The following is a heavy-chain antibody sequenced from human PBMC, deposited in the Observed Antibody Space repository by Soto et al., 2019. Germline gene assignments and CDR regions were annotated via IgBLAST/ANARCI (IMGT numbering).Heavy chain of an antibody. Sequence: TGGSLRLSCAASGFTFSSYAMSWVRQAPGKGLEWVSAISGSGGSTYYADSVKGRFTISRDNSKNTLYLQMNSLRAEDTAVYYCAKDHRYCSGGSCYKPQYYFGYWGQGTLVTVSS. CDR2: ISGSGGST. J-gene: IGHJ4*02. D-gene: IGHD2-15*01. CDR1: GFTFSSYA. V-gene: IGHV3-23*01. CDR3: AKDHRYCSGGSCYKPQYYFGY.